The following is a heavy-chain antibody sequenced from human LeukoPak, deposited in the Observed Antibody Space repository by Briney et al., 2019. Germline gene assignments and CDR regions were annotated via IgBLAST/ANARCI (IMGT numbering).Heavy chain of an antibody. CDR2: ISRSSSNI. CDR1: GFTFSSYS. D-gene: IGHD3-22*01. Sequence: GGSLRLSCAAPGFTFSSYSMNWVRQAPGRGLEWISYISRSSSNIVYSDSVKGRFTISRDNAKNSLYLQMNSLRVEDTAVYYCARDLEYHYDSSGYTSRGQGTLVTVSS. CDR3: ARDLEYHYDSSGYTS. J-gene: IGHJ4*02. V-gene: IGHV3-48*01.